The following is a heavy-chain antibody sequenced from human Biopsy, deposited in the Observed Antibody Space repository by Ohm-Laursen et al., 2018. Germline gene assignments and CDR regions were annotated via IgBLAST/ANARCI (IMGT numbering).Heavy chain of an antibody. D-gene: IGHD3-16*01. CDR1: GVSINTGGYY. J-gene: IGHJ4*02. V-gene: IGHV4-31*03. CDR2: IHYSGNT. Sequence: SQTLSFTCSVSGVSINTGGYYWTWIRQHPGTGLEWIGYIHYSGNTLSNPSLKSRLTISVDTSRNQFSLKLISVTAADTALYYCTRAGGGKIYGLWGQGTLVTVSS. CDR3: TRAGGGKIYGL.